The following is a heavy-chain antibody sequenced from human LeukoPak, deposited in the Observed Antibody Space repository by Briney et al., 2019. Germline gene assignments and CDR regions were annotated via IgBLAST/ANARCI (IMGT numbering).Heavy chain of an antibody. V-gene: IGHV4-59*01. D-gene: IGHD4-11*01. CDR2: INYSGST. Sequence: SETLSLTCTVSGGSISSYYWSWIRQPPGKGLEWIGYINYSGSTKYNPSLKSRVTISVDTSKNQFSLKLSSVTAADTAVYYCARYRGKTTVSSLDWFDPWGQGTLVTVSS. CDR3: ARYRGKTTVSSLDWFDP. J-gene: IGHJ5*02. CDR1: GGSISSYY.